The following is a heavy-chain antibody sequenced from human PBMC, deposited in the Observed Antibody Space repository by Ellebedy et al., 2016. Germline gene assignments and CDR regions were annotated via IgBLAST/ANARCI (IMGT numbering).Heavy chain of an antibody. CDR2: TTNYDDYT. Sequence: GGSLRLSXAASGFTLNTYAMGWVRRAPGKGLEWVSGTTNYDDYTEYADSVKGRFTISRDNSKNTLYLQMNSLRAEDTAVYYCAREVVPASTGDYWGQGTLVTVSS. D-gene: IGHD2-2*01. CDR3: AREVVPASTGDY. J-gene: IGHJ4*02. V-gene: IGHV3-23*01. CDR1: GFTLNTYA.